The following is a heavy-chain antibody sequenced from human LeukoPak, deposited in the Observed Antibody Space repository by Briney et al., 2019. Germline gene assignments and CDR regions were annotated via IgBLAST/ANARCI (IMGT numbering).Heavy chain of an antibody. CDR2: IYYSGNT. CDR1: GGPISSSSYY. D-gene: IGHD5-18*01. CDR3: ARLYSYGDY. Sequence: PSETLSLTCTVSGGPISSSSYYWGWIRQPPGKGLEWIGNIYYSGNTYYNPSPKSRVTISVDTSKNQFSLKLNSVTAADTAVYYCARLYSYGDYWGQGTLVTVSS. J-gene: IGHJ4*02. V-gene: IGHV4-39*01.